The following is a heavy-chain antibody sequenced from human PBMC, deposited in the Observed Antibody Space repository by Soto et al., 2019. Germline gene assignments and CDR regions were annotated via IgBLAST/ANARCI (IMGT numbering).Heavy chain of an antibody. J-gene: IGHJ5*02. D-gene: IGHD3-10*01. CDR2: ISGSGDNT. CDR3: AKGRGGFDP. CDR1: GFSFSNYA. V-gene: IGHV3-23*01. Sequence: VQLLESGGGLVQPGGSLRLSCAASGFSFSNYAMSWVRQTPGKGLEWVSSISGSGDNTYYTDSVKDRFTISRDNPKNTLYLQMNSLRGEDTAVYYCAKGRGGFDPWGQGTLFTVSS.